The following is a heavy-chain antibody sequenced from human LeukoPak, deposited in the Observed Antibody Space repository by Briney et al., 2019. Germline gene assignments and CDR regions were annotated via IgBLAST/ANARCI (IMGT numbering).Heavy chain of an antibody. CDR3: ARVSERGNSSSWYPLGY. V-gene: IGHV3-48*01. Sequence: GGSLRLSCAASGFTFSSYAMSWVRQAPGKGLEWVSYISSSSSTIYYADSVKGRFTISRDNAKNSLYLQMNSLRAEDTAVYYCARVSERGNSSSWYPLGYWGQGTLVTVSS. D-gene: IGHD6-13*01. CDR1: GFTFSSYA. J-gene: IGHJ4*02. CDR2: ISSSSSTI.